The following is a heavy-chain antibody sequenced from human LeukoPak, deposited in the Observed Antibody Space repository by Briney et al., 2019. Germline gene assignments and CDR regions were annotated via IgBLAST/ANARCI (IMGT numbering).Heavy chain of an antibody. J-gene: IGHJ4*02. D-gene: IGHD1-26*01. CDR2: IKQDGSQE. CDR1: RFTLSTYW. CDR3: ATNWRSGSYHDY. V-gene: IGHV3-7*03. Sequence: GGSLRLSCAASRFTLSTYWMSWVRQAPGKGLEWVAHIKQDGSQEYYVDSVKGRFTISRDNAKNSLYLQMNSLRAEDTAMYYCATNWRSGSYHDYWGQGTLVTVSS.